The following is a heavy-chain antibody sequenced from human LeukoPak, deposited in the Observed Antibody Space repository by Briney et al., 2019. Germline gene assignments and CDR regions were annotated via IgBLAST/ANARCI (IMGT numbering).Heavy chain of an antibody. V-gene: IGHV3-23*01. CDR2: IRGSGDST. CDR3: AKGAGTSKIGSFGY. Sequence: GGSLRLSCAASEFTFSSYAMTWVRQAPGKGLECVSSIRGSGDSTYYADSVKGRFTLSRDNSKSTLYLQMNSLRAEDTAVYYCAKGAGTSKIGSFGYWGQGTLVTVSS. CDR1: EFTFSSYA. J-gene: IGHJ4*02. D-gene: IGHD1-7*01.